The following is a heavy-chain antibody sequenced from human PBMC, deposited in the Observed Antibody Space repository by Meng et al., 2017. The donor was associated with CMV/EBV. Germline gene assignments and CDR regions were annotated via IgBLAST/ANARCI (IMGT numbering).Heavy chain of an antibody. CDR2: IYYSGST. CDR1: GGSISSYY. J-gene: IGHJ6*02. Sequence: SETLSLTCTVSGGSISSYYWGWIRQPPGKGLEWIGYIYYSGSTNYNPSLKSRVTISVDTSKNQFSLKLSSVTAADTAVYYCARVYGDYADNYYYYGMDVWGQGTTVTVSS. V-gene: IGHV4-59*01. CDR3: ARVYGDYADNYYYYGMDV. D-gene: IGHD4-17*01.